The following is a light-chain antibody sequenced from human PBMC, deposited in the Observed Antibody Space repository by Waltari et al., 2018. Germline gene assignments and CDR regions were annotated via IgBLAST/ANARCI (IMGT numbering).Light chain of an antibody. Sequence: QSVLTQPPSVSGAPGQRVTISCTGSSPNIGAGYAVHWYQQLPGTAPKLLIYDNNNRPSGVPDRFSGSKSGTAASLAITGLQAEDEADYYCQSYDLSLSGSRVFGGGTKLTVL. CDR2: DNN. CDR3: QSYDLSLSGSRV. CDR1: SPNIGAGYA. V-gene: IGLV1-40*01. J-gene: IGLJ3*02.